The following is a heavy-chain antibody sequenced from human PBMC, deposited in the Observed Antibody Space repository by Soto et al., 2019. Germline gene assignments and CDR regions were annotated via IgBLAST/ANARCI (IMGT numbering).Heavy chain of an antibody. CDR2: MNPNSGNT. CDR1: GYTFTSYD. CDR3: ARGNRGVVVAARWFDL. J-gene: IGHJ5*02. Sequence: QVQLVQSGAEVKKPGASVKVSCKASGYTFTSYDINWVRQATGQGLEWMGWMNPNSGNTGYAQKFQGRVTMTRNTSISTAYMELSSLRSEDTAVYYCARGNRGVVVAARWFDLWGRGTLVTVSS. D-gene: IGHD2-15*01. V-gene: IGHV1-8*01.